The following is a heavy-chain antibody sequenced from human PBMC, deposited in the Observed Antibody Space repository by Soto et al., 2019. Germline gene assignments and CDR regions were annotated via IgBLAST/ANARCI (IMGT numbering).Heavy chain of an antibody. D-gene: IGHD2-15*01. Sequence: SETLSLTCAVYGGSFSGYYWSWIRQSPGKGLEWIGEINHSGSTNYNPSLKSRVTISVDTSKNQFSLKLSSVTAADTAVYYCAREALVDCSGGSCYWNYFDYWGQGTLVTVS. CDR2: INHSGST. V-gene: IGHV4-34*01. CDR1: GGSFSGYY. CDR3: AREALVDCSGGSCYWNYFDY. J-gene: IGHJ4*02.